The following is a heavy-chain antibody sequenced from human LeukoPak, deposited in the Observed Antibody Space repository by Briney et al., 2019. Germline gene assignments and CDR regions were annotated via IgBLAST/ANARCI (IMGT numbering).Heavy chain of an antibody. J-gene: IGHJ2*01. V-gene: IGHV1-46*01. D-gene: IGHD2-21*01. Sequence: SVKVSCKASGYTFTSYYMHWVRQAPGQRLEWMEIINPSGGSTSYAQKLKGRVTMTRETSTSTVYMELSSLRSEDTAVYYCARDLFGRYFDLWGRGTLVTVSS. CDR1: GYTFTSYY. CDR2: INPSGGST. CDR3: ARDLFGRYFDL.